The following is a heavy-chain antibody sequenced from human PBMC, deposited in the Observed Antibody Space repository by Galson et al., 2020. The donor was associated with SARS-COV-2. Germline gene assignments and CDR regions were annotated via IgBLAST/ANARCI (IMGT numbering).Heavy chain of an antibody. CDR3: ATAPSTVTTAWFDP. V-gene: IGHV1-24*01. D-gene: IGHD4-17*01. CDR1: GYTLTELS. J-gene: IGHJ5*02. CDR2: FDPEDGET. Sequence: ASVKVSCKVPGYTLTELSMHWVRQAPGKGLEWMGGFDPEDGETIYAQKFQGRVTMTEDTSTDTAYMELSSLRSEDTAVYYCATAPSTVTTAWFDPWGQGTLVTISS.